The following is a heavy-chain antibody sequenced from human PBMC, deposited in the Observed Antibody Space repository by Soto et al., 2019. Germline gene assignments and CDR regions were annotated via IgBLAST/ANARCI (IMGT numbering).Heavy chain of an antibody. J-gene: IGHJ4*02. D-gene: IGHD6-19*01. CDR2: ISYDGSNK. CDR1: GFTFSSYG. Sequence: WGSLRLSCAASGFTFSSYGMHWVRQAPGKGLEWVAVISYDGSNKYYADSVKGRFTISRDNSKNTLYLQMDSLRAEDTAVYYCAKEAPYSSGWYAKSALDYWGQGTLVTVSS. CDR3: AKEAPYSSGWYAKSALDY. V-gene: IGHV3-30*18.